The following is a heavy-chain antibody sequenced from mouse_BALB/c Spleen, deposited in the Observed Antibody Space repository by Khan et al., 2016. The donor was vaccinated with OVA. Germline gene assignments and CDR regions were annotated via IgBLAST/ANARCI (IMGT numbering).Heavy chain of an antibody. CDR3: ARQPYYHYNVMDY. D-gene: IGHD2-10*01. Sequence: QVQLKQSGPGLVAPSQSLSITCTISGFSLTNYGVHWFRQPPGKGLEWLVLMWSDGSTTYNSALKSRLTISKDNSKSQVFLKMNSRQTDDTAMYCCARQPYYHYNVMDYWGQGTSVTVSA. V-gene: IGHV2-6-1*01. CDR2: MWSDGST. CDR1: GFSLTNYG. J-gene: IGHJ4*01.